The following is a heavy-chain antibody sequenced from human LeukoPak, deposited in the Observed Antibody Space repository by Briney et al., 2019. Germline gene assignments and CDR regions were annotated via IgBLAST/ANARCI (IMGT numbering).Heavy chain of an antibody. D-gene: IGHD1-26*01. Sequence: GGSLRLSCAASGFTFSSYGMSWVRQAPGKGLEWVSTFSGSGGRTYYAESVKGRITISRDNSKNTLYLQMNSLRAEDTAVYYCARDFAGATPPYYFDYWGQGTLVTVSS. CDR3: ARDFAGATPPYYFDY. CDR2: FSGSGGRT. CDR1: GFTFSSYG. V-gene: IGHV3-23*01. J-gene: IGHJ4*02.